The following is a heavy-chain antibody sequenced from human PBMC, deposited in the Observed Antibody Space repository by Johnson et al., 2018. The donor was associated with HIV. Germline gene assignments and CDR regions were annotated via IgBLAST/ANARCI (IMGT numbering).Heavy chain of an antibody. CDR3: ATEGYGSGTYGAFDI. D-gene: IGHD3-10*01. CDR1: GFTFSTYA. V-gene: IGHV3-30*02. Sequence: QVQLVESGGGVVQPGGSLRLSCAASGFTFSTYAMHWVRQAPGKGLEWVAFIRYDGSRKHYADSVKGRFTISSDNSKNTMYLQMNSLRAEDTAVYYCATEGYGSGTYGAFDIWGQGTKVTVSS. CDR2: IRYDGSRK. J-gene: IGHJ3*02.